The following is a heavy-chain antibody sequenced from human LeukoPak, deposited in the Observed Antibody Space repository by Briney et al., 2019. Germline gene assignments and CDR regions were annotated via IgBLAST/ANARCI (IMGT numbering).Heavy chain of an antibody. D-gene: IGHD6-6*01. V-gene: IGHV3-23*01. J-gene: IGHJ6*02. Sequence: GCAVRLSCADSGCSFSSYAMIWVRQATGKGLEWVSAISGSGGSTYYADSVKGRFTISRDNSKNTLYLQMNSLRAEDTAVYYCARAARPPYYYYGMDVWGQGTTVTVSS. CDR1: GCSFSSYA. CDR2: ISGSGGST. CDR3: ARAARPPYYYYGMDV.